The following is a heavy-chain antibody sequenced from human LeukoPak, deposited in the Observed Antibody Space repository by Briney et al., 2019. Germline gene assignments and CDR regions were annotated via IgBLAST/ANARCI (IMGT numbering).Heavy chain of an antibody. CDR2: ISGYNGNT. D-gene: IGHD3-16*01. V-gene: IGHV1-18*01. J-gene: IGHJ4*02. CDR1: GYTFTTYN. Sequence: ASVKVSCKASGYTFTTYNINWVRQAPGQGLEWMGWISGYNGNTNYAQKLQGRVTMATDTSTSTAYMELRSLESDDTAVYYCARDNDSRDPPHFDYWGQGTLVTVSS. CDR3: ARDNDSRDPPHFDY.